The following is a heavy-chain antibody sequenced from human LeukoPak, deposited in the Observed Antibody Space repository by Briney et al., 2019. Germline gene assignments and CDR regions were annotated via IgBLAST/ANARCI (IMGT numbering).Heavy chain of an antibody. J-gene: IGHJ6*03. Sequence: PSETLSLTCTVSGGSISSHYWSWIRQPPGEGLEWIGYIYYSGSTDYNPSLKSRVTISVDTSKNQFSLKLSSVTAADTAVYYCARLRRSVGRAADYYYMDVWGKGTTVTVSS. CDR1: GGSISSHY. CDR2: IYYSGST. D-gene: IGHD6-13*01. CDR3: ARLRRSVGRAADYYYMDV. V-gene: IGHV4-59*11.